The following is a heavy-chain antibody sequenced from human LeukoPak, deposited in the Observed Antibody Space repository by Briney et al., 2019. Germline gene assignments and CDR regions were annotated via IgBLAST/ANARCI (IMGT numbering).Heavy chain of an antibody. J-gene: IGHJ4*02. V-gene: IGHV3-21*01. CDR2: ISSSSSYI. CDR3: ARDRDGGQFDY. CDR1: GFTFSSYS. D-gene: IGHD4-23*01. Sequence: GGSLRLSCAASGFTFSSYSMNWVRQAPGKGLEWVSSISSSSSYIYYADSVKGRFTISRDNAKNSLYPQMNSLRAEDTAVYYCARDRDGGQFDYWGQGTLVTVSS.